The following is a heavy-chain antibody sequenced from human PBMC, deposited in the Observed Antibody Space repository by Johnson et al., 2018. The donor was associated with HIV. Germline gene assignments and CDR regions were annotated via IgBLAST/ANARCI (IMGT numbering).Heavy chain of an antibody. Sequence: VQLVESGGGLVQPGGSLRLSCAASGFTFSSYDMHWVRQATGKGLEWVSAIGTAGDTYYPGSVKGRFTISRENAKTSLYLQMNSLRAEDTAVYYCAKDLSGYSYGYGAFDIWGQGTMVTVSS. D-gene: IGHD5-18*01. V-gene: IGHV3-13*01. CDR2: IGTAGDT. CDR3: AKDLSGYSYGYGAFDI. J-gene: IGHJ3*02. CDR1: GFTFSSYD.